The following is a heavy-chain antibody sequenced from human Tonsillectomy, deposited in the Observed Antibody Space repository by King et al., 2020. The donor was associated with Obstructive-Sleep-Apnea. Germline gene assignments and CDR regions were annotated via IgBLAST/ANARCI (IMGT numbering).Heavy chain of an antibody. V-gene: IGHV4-34*01. CDR2: SNQSGST. J-gene: IGHJ4*02. CDR3: ARVGYSSGWPFDH. Sequence: VQLQQWGAGLLKPSETLSLTCAVYGGSFSGYYWSWIRQPPGKGLEWIGESNQSGSTNYNPPLKSRVTISIDTSKNQFSLNLSSVTAADTAVYYCARVGYSSGWPFDHWGQGTLVIVSS. D-gene: IGHD6-19*01. CDR1: GGSFSGYY.